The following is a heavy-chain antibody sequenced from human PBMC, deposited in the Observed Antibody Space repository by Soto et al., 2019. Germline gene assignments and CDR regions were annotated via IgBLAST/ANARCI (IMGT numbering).Heavy chain of an antibody. CDR1: GFTFSSYG. Sequence: GGSLRLSCAASGFTFSSYGMHWVRQAPGKGLEWVAVISYDGSNKYYADSVKGRFTISRDNSKNTLYLQMNSLRAEDTAVYYCAKEGGFCTNGVCYYRTQYGMDVWGQGTTVTVSS. CDR2: ISYDGSNK. J-gene: IGHJ6*02. CDR3: AKEGGFCTNGVCYYRTQYGMDV. D-gene: IGHD2-8*01. V-gene: IGHV3-30*18.